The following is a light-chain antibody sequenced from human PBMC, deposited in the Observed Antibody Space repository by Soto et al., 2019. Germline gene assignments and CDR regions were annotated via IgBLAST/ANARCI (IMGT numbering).Light chain of an antibody. CDR3: QSYESSLSGYV. CDR1: SSNIGNNA. Sequence: QSVLTQPPSVSAAPRQRVTISCSGSSSNIGNNAVNWYQQVPGKAPKLLIYYDDLLPSGVSDRFSGSKSGTSASLAITGLQAEDEADYYCQSYESSLSGYVFGTGTKVTVL. J-gene: IGLJ1*01. CDR2: YDD. V-gene: IGLV1-36*01.